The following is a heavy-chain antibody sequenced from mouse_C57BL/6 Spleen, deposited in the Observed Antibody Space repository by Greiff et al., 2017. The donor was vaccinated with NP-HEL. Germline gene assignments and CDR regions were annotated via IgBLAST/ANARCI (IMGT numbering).Heavy chain of an antibody. CDR2: IYPGDGDT. CDR3: ARPDYGSSYEFAY. D-gene: IGHD1-1*01. Sequence: VKLMESGPELVKPGASVKISCKASGYAFSSSWMNWVKQRPGKGLEWIGRIYPGDGDTNYNGKFKGKATLTADKSSSTAYMQLSSLTSEDSAVYFCARPDYGSSYEFAYWGQGTLVTVSA. J-gene: IGHJ3*01. V-gene: IGHV1-82*01. CDR1: GYAFSSSW.